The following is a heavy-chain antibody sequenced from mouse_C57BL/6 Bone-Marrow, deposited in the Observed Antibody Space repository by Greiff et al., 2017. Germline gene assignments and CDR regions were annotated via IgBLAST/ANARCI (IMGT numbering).Heavy chain of an antibody. D-gene: IGHD1-1*01. CDR1: GYTFTSYW. Sequence: EVQLQQSGTVLARPGASVKMSCKTSGYTFTSYWMHWVKQRPGQGLEWIGAIYPGNSDTSYNQKFKGKAKLTAVTSASTAYMELSSLTNEDSVVYYGTRNRVYYYGTPFAYWGQGTLVTVSA. V-gene: IGHV1-5*01. CDR2: IYPGNSDT. J-gene: IGHJ3*01. CDR3: TRNRVYYYGTPFAY.